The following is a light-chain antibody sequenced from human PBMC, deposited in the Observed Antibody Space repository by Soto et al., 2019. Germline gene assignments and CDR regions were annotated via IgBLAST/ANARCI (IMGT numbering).Light chain of an antibody. J-gene: IGKJ1*01. CDR3: QQSFSTLGWT. CDR2: AAS. CDR1: QTISNY. Sequence: DIQMTQSPSSLSACVGDRVTITCRASQTISNYLNWYQQKPGKAPKLLIYAASSLQSGVPSRFSGSGSGTDFTLTISSLQPEDFATYYCQQSFSTLGWTFGQGTKVDIK. V-gene: IGKV1-39*01.